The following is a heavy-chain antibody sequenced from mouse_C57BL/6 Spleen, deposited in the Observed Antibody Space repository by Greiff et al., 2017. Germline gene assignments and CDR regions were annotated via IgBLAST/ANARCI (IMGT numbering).Heavy chain of an antibody. D-gene: IGHD1-1*01. CDR1: GFTFSSYA. CDR3: TRGSSDGYFDF. V-gene: IGHV5-9-1*02. CDR2: ISSGGDYN. Sequence: DVHLVESGEGLVKPGGSLKLSCAASGFTFSSYAMSWVRQTPEKRLEWVAYISSGGDYNNYADTVKGRFTIARANARNTLYLQMSSLKSEDTAMYYCTRGSSDGYFDFWGTGTTVTVSS. J-gene: IGHJ1*03.